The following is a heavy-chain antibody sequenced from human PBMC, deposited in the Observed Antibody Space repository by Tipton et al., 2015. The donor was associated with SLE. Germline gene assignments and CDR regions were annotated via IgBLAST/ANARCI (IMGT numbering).Heavy chain of an antibody. V-gene: IGHV4-31*03. J-gene: IGHJ3*02. D-gene: IGHD4-23*01. CDR1: GVSINNGYYY. Sequence: TLSLTCSVSGVSINNGYYYWSWIRQHPGRGLEWIGSIFYSGITYYNPSLKSRVVISVDTSENEVSLKLTSVTGADTALYYCARGSLVLPTVAGDVDAFDIWGQG. CDR3: ARGSLVLPTVAGDVDAFDI. CDR2: IFYSGIT.